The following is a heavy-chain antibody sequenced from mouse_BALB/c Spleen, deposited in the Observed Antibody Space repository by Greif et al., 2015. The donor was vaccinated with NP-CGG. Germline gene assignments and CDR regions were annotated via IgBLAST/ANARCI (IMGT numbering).Heavy chain of an antibody. J-gene: IGHJ3*01. CDR2: ISHSGST. CDR3: ARGGYGYDGFAY. Sequence: EVKLVESGPGLVKPSQSLSLTCTVTGYSITSDYAWNWIRQFPGNKLEWMGYISHSGSTSYNPSLKSRISITRDTSKNQFFLRLNSVTTEDTATYYCARGGYGYDGFAYWGQGTLVTVSA. D-gene: IGHD2-2*01. V-gene: IGHV3-2*02. CDR1: GYSITSDYA.